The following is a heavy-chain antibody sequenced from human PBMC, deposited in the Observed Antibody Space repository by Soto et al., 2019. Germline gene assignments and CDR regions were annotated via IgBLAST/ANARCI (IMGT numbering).Heavy chain of an antibody. J-gene: IGHJ4*02. D-gene: IGHD6-6*01. CDR3: ARGAYSSSAESDS. Sequence: GGSLRLSCAASGFTVSSNYMNWVRQAPGKGLEWVSVIYSGGSTNYADSVKGRFTISRDNSKNTLYLQMNSLRVEDTAVYYCARGAYSSSAESDSWGQGTLVTVSS. CDR1: GFTVSSNY. V-gene: IGHV3-53*01. CDR2: IYSGGST.